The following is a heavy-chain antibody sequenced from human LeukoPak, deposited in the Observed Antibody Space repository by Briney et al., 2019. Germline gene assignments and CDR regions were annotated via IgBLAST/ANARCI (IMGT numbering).Heavy chain of an antibody. CDR3: AREIPTHSGYMDV. Sequence: SETLSLTCAVYGGSFSGYYWSWIRQPPGKGLEWLGEINHSGSTNYNPSLKSRVTISVDTSKNQFSLKLSSVTAADTAVYYCAREIPTHSGYMDVWGKGTTVTVSS. D-gene: IGHD2-15*01. CDR2: INHSGST. V-gene: IGHV4-34*01. CDR1: GGSFSGYY. J-gene: IGHJ6*03.